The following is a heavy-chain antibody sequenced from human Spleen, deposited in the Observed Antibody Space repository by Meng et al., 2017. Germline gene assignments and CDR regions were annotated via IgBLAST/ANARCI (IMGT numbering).Heavy chain of an antibody. J-gene: IGHJ4*02. Sequence: ASVKVSCKASGYTFTSYAMHWVRQAPGQRLEWMGWINAGNGNTKYSQKFQGRVIITRDTSASTAYMELSSLRSEDTAVYYCARATTVAGTFVYWGQGTLVTVSS. V-gene: IGHV1-3*01. D-gene: IGHD6-19*01. CDR2: INAGNGNT. CDR1: GYTFTSYA. CDR3: ARATTVAGTFVY.